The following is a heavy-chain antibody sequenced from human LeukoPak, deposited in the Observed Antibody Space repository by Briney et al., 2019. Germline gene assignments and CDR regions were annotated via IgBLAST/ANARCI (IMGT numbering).Heavy chain of an antibody. Sequence: GGSLRLSCAASGFTFSSYSMIWVRQAPGKGLEWVSYISSYSSTIYCADSVKSRFTISRDDAKNSLYLQMNSLGAEDTAVYYCARDKDTSAYYSGHWGQGTLVTVSS. V-gene: IGHV3-48*01. CDR1: GFTFSSYS. D-gene: IGHD3-22*01. CDR2: ISSYSSTI. CDR3: ARDKDTSAYYSGH. J-gene: IGHJ4*02.